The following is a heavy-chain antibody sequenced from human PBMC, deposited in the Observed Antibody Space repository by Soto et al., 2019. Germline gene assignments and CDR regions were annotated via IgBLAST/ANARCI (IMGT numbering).Heavy chain of an antibody. D-gene: IGHD6-19*01. J-gene: IGHJ4*02. CDR2: ISWDGGST. CDR1: GFTFDDYT. V-gene: IGHV3-43*01. Sequence: GGSLRLSCAASGFTFDDYTMHWVRQAPGKGLEWVSLISWDGGSTYYADSVKGRFTISRDNSKNSLYLQMNSLRTEDTALYYCAKDKGSTRSGRTYFDYWGQGTLVTVS. CDR3: AKDKGSTRSGRTYFDY.